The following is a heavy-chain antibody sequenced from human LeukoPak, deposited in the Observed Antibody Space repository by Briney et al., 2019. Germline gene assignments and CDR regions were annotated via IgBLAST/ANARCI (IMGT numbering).Heavy chain of an antibody. CDR3: AKSDYCALDL. CDR2: IHHSGHT. Sequence: SETLSLTCAVSGDSVTSDNWWSWVRQSPGKGLDWIGEIHHSGHTNYNPFLKSRVTISLDKSKNQLSLKLNSVTAADTAIYYCAKSDYCALDLWGQGSLVSVSS. D-gene: IGHD2/OR15-2a*01. V-gene: IGHV4-4*02. J-gene: IGHJ5*02. CDR1: GDSVTSDNW.